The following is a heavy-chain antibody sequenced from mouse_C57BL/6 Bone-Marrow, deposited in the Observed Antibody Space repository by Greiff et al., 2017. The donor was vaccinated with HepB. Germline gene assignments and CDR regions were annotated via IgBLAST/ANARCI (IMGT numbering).Heavy chain of an antibody. V-gene: IGHV14-2*01. CDR2: IDPEDGET. Sequence: EVKLQESGAELVKPGASVKLSCTASGFNIQDYYMHWVKQRTEQGLEWIGRIDPEDGETKYAPKFQGKATITTDTPSNTAYLQLSSLTSEDAAVYYCARAPGDYGSSYDYFDYWGQGTTLTVSS. D-gene: IGHD1-1*01. CDR1: GFNIQDYY. J-gene: IGHJ2*01. CDR3: ARAPGDYGSSYDYFDY.